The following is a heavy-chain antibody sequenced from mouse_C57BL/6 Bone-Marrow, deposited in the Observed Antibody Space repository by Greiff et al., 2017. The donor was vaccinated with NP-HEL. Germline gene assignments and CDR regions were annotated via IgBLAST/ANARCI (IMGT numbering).Heavy chain of an antibody. Sequence: QVQLQQSGPELVKPGASVKISCKASGYAFSSSWMNWVKQRPGKGLEWIGRIYPGDGDTNYNGKFKGKATLTADKSSSTAYMQLSSLTSEDSAVYFCARSVVQRAWFAYWGQGTLVTVSA. V-gene: IGHV1-82*01. J-gene: IGHJ3*01. CDR3: ARSVVQRAWFAY. CDR2: IYPGDGDT. CDR1: GYAFSSSW. D-gene: IGHD1-1*02.